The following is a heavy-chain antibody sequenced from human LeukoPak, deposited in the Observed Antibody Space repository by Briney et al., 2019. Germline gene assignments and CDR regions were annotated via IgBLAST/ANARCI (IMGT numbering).Heavy chain of an antibody. CDR1: GFTFSSYW. CDR2: IKKDGSEK. D-gene: IGHD6-19*01. Sequence: GGSLRLSCAASGFTFSSYWMRWVRQAPGKGLEGVANIKKDGSEKYYVDSVKGRFTISRDNAKNSLYLQMNSLRAEDTAVYYCAREVVSSGWYRGTYFDYWCQGTLVTVSS. CDR3: AREVVSSGWYRGTYFDY. J-gene: IGHJ4*02. V-gene: IGHV3-7*01.